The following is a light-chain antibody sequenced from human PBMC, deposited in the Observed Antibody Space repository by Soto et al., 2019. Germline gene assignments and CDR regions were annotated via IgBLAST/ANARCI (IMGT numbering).Light chain of an antibody. V-gene: IGKV3-11*01. CDR2: DAS. CDR1: QGIGRS. Sequence: EIVLTQSPGTLSLSPGESATLSCRASQGIGRSLAWSQQKPGQPPRLLIYDASTRATGIPGRFSGSGSGTDFTLTISSLEPEDFAVYYCHQRSNWPLTFGPGTKVEI. J-gene: IGKJ3*01. CDR3: HQRSNWPLT.